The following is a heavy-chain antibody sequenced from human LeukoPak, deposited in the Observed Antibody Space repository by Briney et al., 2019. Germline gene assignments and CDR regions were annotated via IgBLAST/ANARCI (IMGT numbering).Heavy chain of an antibody. CDR2: IYPGDSDT. CDR1: GYSFTSYW. J-gene: IGHJ5*02. CDR3: AIMGFTMVRGVIPGFDP. Sequence: GESLKISCKGSGYSFTSYWIGWVRQMPGKGLEWMGIIYPGDSDTRYSPSFQGQVTISADKSISTAYLQWSSLKASDTAMYYCAIMGFTMVRGVIPGFDPWGQGTLVTVSS. V-gene: IGHV5-51*01. D-gene: IGHD3-10*01.